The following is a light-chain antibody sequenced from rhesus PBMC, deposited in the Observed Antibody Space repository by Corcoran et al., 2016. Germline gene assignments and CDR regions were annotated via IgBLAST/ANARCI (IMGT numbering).Light chain of an antibody. CDR3: QHGYGTPWT. V-gene: IGKV1-74*01. Sequence: DIQMTQSPSSLSASVGDRVTITCRASENVNSFLNWYQQKLGKAPQLLIYEASTLRSGVPSRFSGSGSGTDYTFTISSLQPEDVATYYCQHGYGTPWTFGQGTKVEIK. J-gene: IGKJ1*01. CDR1: ENVNSF. CDR2: EAS.